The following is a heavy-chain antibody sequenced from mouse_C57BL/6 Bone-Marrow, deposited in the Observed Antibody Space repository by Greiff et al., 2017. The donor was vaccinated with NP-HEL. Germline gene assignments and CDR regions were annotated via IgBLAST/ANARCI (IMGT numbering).Heavy chain of an antibody. J-gene: IGHJ4*01. V-gene: IGHV1-18*01. CDR3: ARGIYYYGSSYEEGAMDY. D-gene: IGHD1-1*01. CDR1: GYTFTDYN. Sequence: EVQLQQSGPELVKPGASVKIPCKASGYTFTDYNMDWVKQSHGKSLEWIGDINPNNGGTSYNQKFKGKATLTVDKSSSTAYMELRSLTSEDTAVYYCARGIYYYGSSYEEGAMDYWGQGTSVTVSS. CDR2: INPNNGGT.